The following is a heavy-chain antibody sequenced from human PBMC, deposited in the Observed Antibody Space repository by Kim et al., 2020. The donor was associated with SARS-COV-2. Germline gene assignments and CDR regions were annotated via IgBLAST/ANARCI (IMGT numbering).Heavy chain of an antibody. D-gene: IGHD4-17*01. Sequence: GGSLRLSCAASGFTFSSYSMNWVRQAPGKGLEWVSSISSSSSYIYYADSVKGRFTISRDNAKNSLYLQMNSLRAEDTAVYYCARGPLTTAGMDVWGQGTTVTVSS. J-gene: IGHJ6*02. V-gene: IGHV3-21*01. CDR2: ISSSSSYI. CDR3: ARGPLTTAGMDV. CDR1: GFTFSSYS.